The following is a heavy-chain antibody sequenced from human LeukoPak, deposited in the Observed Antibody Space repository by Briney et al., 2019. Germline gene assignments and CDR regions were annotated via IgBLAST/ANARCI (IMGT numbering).Heavy chain of an antibody. V-gene: IGHV4-30-2*01. CDR3: ARAGGLLVLDY. D-gene: IGHD6-13*01. Sequence: SETLSLTCTVSGGSISSGGYYWSWIRQPPGKGLEWIGYIYRSGSTYYNPSLKSRVTISVDRSKNQFSLKLSSVTAADTAVYYCARAGGLLVLDYWGQGTLVTVSS. CDR1: GGSISSGGYY. J-gene: IGHJ4*02. CDR2: IYRSGST.